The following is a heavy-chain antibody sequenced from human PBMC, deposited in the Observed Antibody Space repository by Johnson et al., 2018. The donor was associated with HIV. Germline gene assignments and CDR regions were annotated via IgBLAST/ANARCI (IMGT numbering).Heavy chain of an antibody. CDR3: AKEDPWRRAFDI. CDR2: TSNDGSNK. D-gene: IGHD1-1*01. J-gene: IGHJ3*02. CDR1: GFTFSSYG. Sequence: QVQLVESGGGVVQPGRSLRVSCAASGFTFSSYGMHWVRQAPGKGLEWVAVTSNDGSNKYYADSVKGRFIIYRDNFKNTLYLQMNGLRPEDTAVYYCAKEDPWRRAFDIWGQGTVVTVSS. V-gene: IGHV3-30*18.